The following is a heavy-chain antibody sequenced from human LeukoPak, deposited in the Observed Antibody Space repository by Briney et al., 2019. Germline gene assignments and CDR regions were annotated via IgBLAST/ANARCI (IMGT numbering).Heavy chain of an antibody. CDR3: ARGDWYFDY. CDR1: GGSISSYY. Sequence: SETLSLTCTVSGGSISSYYWSWIRQPPGKGLEWIGYIYYSGSTNYNPSLKSRVTISVDTSKNQFSLKVRSVTAADTAVYYCARGDWYFDYWGQGTLVTVSS. V-gene: IGHV4-59*01. J-gene: IGHJ4*02. D-gene: IGHD3/OR15-3a*01. CDR2: IYYSGST.